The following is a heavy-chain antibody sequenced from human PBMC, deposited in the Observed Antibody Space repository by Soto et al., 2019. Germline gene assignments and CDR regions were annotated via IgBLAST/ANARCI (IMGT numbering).Heavy chain of an antibody. CDR3: VRPNFGALTHFDF. D-gene: IGHD3-16*01. V-gene: IGHV5-51*01. Sequence: GESLKISCKAIGYTFTNYWIGCVRQTPGKGLEWRGIIFPGDSDTRYNPSFEGQVTVSADESISTAYLQWNTLKASDTAMYYCVRPNFGALTHFDFWGQGTLVTVSS. CDR1: GYTFTNYW. J-gene: IGHJ4*02. CDR2: IFPGDSDT.